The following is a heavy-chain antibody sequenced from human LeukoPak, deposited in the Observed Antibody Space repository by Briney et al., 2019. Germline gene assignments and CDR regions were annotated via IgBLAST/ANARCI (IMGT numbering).Heavy chain of an antibody. V-gene: IGHV4-30-2*01. Sequence: KPSETLSLTCTVSGGSISSGGYSWSWIRQPPGKGLEWIGYIYHSGSTYYNPSLKSRVTISVDRSKNQFSLKLSSVTAADTAVYYCARAGSRATNDAFDIWGQGTMVTVSS. CDR3: ARAGSRATNDAFDI. CDR1: GGSISSGGYS. D-gene: IGHD1-26*01. CDR2: IYHSGST. J-gene: IGHJ3*02.